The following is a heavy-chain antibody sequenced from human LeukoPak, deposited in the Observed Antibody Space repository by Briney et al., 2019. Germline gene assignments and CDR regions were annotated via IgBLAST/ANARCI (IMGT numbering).Heavy chain of an antibody. CDR1: GFTFSTYG. D-gene: IGHD3-10*01. J-gene: IGHJ4*02. Sequence: GGSLRLSCAASGFTFSTYGMHWVRQAPGKGLEWVAFIRYDGSNKYYADSVKGRFTISRGNSKNTLYLQMNSLRAEDTAVYYCAKSSSVASIWFGELLCDYWGQGTLVTVSS. V-gene: IGHV3-30*02. CDR2: IRYDGSNK. CDR3: AKSSSVASIWFGELLCDY.